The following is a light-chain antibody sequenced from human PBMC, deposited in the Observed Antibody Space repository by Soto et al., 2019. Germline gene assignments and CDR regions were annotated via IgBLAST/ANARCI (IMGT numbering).Light chain of an antibody. J-gene: IGKJ1*01. CDR1: QSISSW. V-gene: IGKV1-5*01. Sequence: DIQMTQSPSTLSASVGDRVTITCRAIQSISSWLACYQQKPWKAPKLLIHGPSSLESGVPSRFSGTVSGTEFTLTISSLQPDDFATYYCQQYDTFSTFGQGTKVEIK. CDR3: QQYDTFST. CDR2: GPS.